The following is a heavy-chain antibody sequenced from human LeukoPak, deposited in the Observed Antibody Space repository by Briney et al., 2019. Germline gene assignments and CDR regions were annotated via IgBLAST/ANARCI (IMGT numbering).Heavy chain of an antibody. D-gene: IGHD5-24*01. Sequence: TSETLSLTCAVYGGSFSGYYWSWIRQPPGKGLEWIGEINHSGSTNYNPSLKSRVTISVDTSKNQFSLKLSSVTAADTAVYYCARGRPLEMATIYAFDIWGQGTMVTVSS. CDR1: GGSFSGYY. CDR3: ARGRPLEMATIYAFDI. CDR2: INHSGST. J-gene: IGHJ3*02. V-gene: IGHV4-34*01.